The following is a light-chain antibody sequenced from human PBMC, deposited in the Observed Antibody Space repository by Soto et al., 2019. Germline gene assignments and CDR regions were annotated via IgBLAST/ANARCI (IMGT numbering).Light chain of an antibody. CDR3: QQYTDWPMT. J-gene: IGKJ5*01. V-gene: IGKV3D-15*01. CDR1: QSVDSN. CDR2: DAS. Sequence: IVLTQSPGTLSLSPGEGATLSCRASQSVDSNLLAWYQQKPGQAPRLLIYDASDRATGIPDRFSGSGSGTEFTLTVSSLQSEDFAFYYCQQYTDWPMTFGQGTRLETK.